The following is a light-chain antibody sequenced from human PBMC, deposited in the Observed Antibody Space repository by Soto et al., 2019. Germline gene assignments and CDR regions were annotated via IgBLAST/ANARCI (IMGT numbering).Light chain of an antibody. CDR2: ETS. J-gene: IGKJ3*01. CDR3: QRHHHFPFT. V-gene: IGKV1-5*03. Sequence: DVQMTQSPSTLSASVGDRVIITCRASQSIDNWLAWYQQKPGTPPNLLIYETSSLKSGVPSRFSGSGSGTEFTLTISSLQADDFATYYCQRHHHFPFTFGPGTKVDIK. CDR1: QSIDNW.